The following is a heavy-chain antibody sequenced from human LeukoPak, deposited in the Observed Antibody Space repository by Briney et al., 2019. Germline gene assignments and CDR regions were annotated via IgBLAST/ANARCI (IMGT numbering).Heavy chain of an antibody. Sequence: GGSLRLSCAASGFTFSTYAMTWVRQAPGKGLEWVSSISGSGGNTYYANSVKGRFTISRDNSMNTLYLQMNSLRAEDTAIYYCAKDSLPTSGCRGYFDYWGQGTLVTVSS. V-gene: IGHV3-23*01. D-gene: IGHD6-25*01. J-gene: IGHJ4*02. CDR1: GFTFSTYA. CDR3: AKDSLPTSGCRGYFDY. CDR2: ISGSGGNT.